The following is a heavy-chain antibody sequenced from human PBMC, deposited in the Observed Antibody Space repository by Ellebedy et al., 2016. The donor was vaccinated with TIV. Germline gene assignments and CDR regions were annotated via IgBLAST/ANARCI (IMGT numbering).Heavy chain of an antibody. CDR2: INPWGGST. V-gene: IGHV1-46*04. D-gene: IGHD1-26*01. Sequence: ASVKVSCKAPGYSFTGTNYYMHWVRQAPGQGLEWVGMINPWGGSTTYAQKLQGRVAITWDTSTTTVYMELSSLRSDDTAVYYCGNSGDGYWGQGTLVTVSS. CDR1: GYSFTGTNYY. J-gene: IGHJ4*02. CDR3: GNSGDGY.